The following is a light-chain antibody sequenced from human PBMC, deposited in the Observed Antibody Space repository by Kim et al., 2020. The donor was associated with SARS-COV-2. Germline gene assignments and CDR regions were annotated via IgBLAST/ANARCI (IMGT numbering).Light chain of an antibody. CDR1: HSVSSSY. V-gene: IGKV3-20*01. Sequence: EIVLTQSPVTVSLSPGDRASLSCRASHSVSSSYLAWYQQKPGQAPRLLIYGASSRATGIPDRFSGSGSRTVFTLTISRLEPEDVAVYYCQQYGSSPLTFGGGTKVDIK. CDR3: QQYGSSPLT. J-gene: IGKJ4*01. CDR2: GAS.